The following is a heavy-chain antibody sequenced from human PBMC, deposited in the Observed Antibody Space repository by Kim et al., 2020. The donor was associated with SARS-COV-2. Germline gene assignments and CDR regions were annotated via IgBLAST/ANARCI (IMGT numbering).Heavy chain of an antibody. D-gene: IGHD6-6*01. J-gene: IGHJ4*02. CDR2: INTNTGNP. V-gene: IGHV7-4-1*02. Sequence: ASVKVSCKASGYTFTSYAMNWVRQAPGQGLEWMGWINTNTGNPTYAQGFTGRFVFSLDTSVSTAYLQISSLKAEDTAVYYCARDSWVGYSSSSGGGPREYWGQGTLVTVSS. CDR3: ARDSWVGYSSSSGGGPREY. CDR1: GYTFTSYA.